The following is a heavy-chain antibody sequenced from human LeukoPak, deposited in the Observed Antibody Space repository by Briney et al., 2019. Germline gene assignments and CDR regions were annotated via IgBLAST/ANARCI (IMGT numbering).Heavy chain of an antibody. CDR1: GFSLSTSGVG. V-gene: IGHV2-5*02. CDR2: IYWDDDK. J-gene: IGHJ1*01. Sequence: SGPTLAKPTQTLTLTCTFSGFSLSTSGVGVGWVRQPPGKALEWLALIYWDDDKRYSPSLKSRLTITKDTSKSQVVLTMTNMTPVDTATYYCAHGYSSGDPAGDFQHWGQGTLVTVSS. D-gene: IGHD6-19*01. CDR3: AHGYSSGDPAGDFQH.